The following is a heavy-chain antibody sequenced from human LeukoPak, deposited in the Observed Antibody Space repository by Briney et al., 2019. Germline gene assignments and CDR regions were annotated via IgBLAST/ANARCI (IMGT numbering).Heavy chain of an antibody. V-gene: IGHV3-53*04. CDR2: IYSGGST. CDR3: ARGRSSGWYQFFDY. D-gene: IGHD6-19*01. Sequence: GGSLRLSCAASGFTVSSNYMSWVRQAPGKGLEWVSVIYSGGSTYYADSVKGRFTISRHNSKNTLYLQMNSLRAEDTAVYYCARGRSSGWYQFFDYWGQGTLVTVSP. J-gene: IGHJ4*02. CDR1: GFTVSSNY.